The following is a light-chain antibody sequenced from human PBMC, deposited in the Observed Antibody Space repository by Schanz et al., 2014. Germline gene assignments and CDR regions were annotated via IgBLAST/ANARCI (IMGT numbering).Light chain of an antibody. CDR2: GAS. Sequence: VMTQSPATLSVSPGESATLSCRASQTVNTDLAWYQQKSGQAPRLLIYGASTRSTGIPDRFSGSGSGTEFTLTISSLQAEDVAVYYCQQYHSIPHTFGQGTKLEIK. CDR1: QTVNTD. J-gene: IGKJ2*01. V-gene: IGKV3D-15*01. CDR3: QQYHSIPHT.